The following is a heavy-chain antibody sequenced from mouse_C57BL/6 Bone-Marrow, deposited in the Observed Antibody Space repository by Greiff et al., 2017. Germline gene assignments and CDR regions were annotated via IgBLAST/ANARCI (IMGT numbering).Heavy chain of an antibody. Sequence: EVKLVESGGGLVQPGGSLKLSCAASGFTFSDYYMYWVRQTPEKRLEWVAYISNGGGSTYYPDTVKGRFTISRDNAKNTLYLQMSRLKSEDTAMYYCARPQATDYYAMDYWGQGTSVTVSS. CDR1: GFTFSDYY. V-gene: IGHV5-12*01. J-gene: IGHJ4*01. CDR3: ARPQATDYYAMDY. CDR2: ISNGGGST. D-gene: IGHD3-2*02.